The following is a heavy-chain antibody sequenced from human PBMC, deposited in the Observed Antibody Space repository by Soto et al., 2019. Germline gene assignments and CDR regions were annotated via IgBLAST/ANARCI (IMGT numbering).Heavy chain of an antibody. J-gene: IGHJ4*02. Sequence: GGSLRLSCAASGFTFSSYAMSWVRQAPGKGLEWVSTISANGYMTYYADSVKGRFTISRDNSKNMLYLQMNLLRAEDTAVYYCARECVDTVTSITIPFDYWGQGALVTVSS. D-gene: IGHD5-12*01. CDR2: ISANGYMT. V-gene: IGHV3-23*01. CDR1: GFTFSSYA. CDR3: ARECVDTVTSITIPFDY.